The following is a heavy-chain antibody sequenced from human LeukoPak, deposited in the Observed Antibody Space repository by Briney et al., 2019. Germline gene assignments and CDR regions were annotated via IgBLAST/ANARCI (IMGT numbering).Heavy chain of an antibody. J-gene: IGHJ3*02. Sequence: GGSLRLSCAASRFTFSSYAMHWVRQAPGKGLEWVAVISYDGSNKYYADSVKGRFTISRDNSKNTLYLQMNSLRAEDTAVYYCARDRGRYDFWSGPNAFDIWGQGTMVTVSS. CDR3: ARDRGRYDFWSGPNAFDI. V-gene: IGHV3-30-3*01. D-gene: IGHD3-3*01. CDR1: RFTFSSYA. CDR2: ISYDGSNK.